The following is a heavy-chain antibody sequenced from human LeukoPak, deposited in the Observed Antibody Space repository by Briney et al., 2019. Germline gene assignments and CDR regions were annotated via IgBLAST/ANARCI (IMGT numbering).Heavy chain of an antibody. CDR3: ARYSLYDYVWGSDRQTFAFDY. CDR1: GGSISSHY. V-gene: IGHV4-59*11. J-gene: IGHJ4*02. Sequence: SETLSLTCTVSGGSISSHYWSWIRQPPGKGLEWIGYTYYSGSTNYNPSLTSGVTMSVDTSKNQFSLKLSSVTAADTAVYYCARYSLYDYVWGSDRQTFAFDYWGQGTLVTVSS. D-gene: IGHD3-16*02. CDR2: TYYSGST.